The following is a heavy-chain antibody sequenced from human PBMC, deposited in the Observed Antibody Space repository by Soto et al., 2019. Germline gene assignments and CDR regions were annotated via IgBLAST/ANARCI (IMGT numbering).Heavy chain of an antibody. Sequence: DSVKVSCKASGYTFTSYDINWVRQATGQGLEWMGWMNPNSGNTGYAQKFQGRVTMTRNTSISTAYMELSSLRSEDTAVYYCARAPYYYDSSGYYYVFFWFDPWGQGTLVTVSS. D-gene: IGHD3-22*01. CDR3: ARAPYYYDSSGYYYVFFWFDP. CDR1: GYTFTSYD. V-gene: IGHV1-8*01. J-gene: IGHJ5*02. CDR2: MNPNSGNT.